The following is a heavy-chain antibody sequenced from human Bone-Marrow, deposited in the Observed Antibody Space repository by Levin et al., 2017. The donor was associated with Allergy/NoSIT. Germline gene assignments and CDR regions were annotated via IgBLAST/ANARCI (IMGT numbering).Heavy chain of an antibody. Sequence: ASVKVSCKASGYTFTSYDINWVRQATGQGLEWMGWMNPNSGNTGYAQKFQGRVTMTRNTSISTAYMELSSLRSEDTAVYYCARRSGRGYYYYDGMDVWGQGTTVTVSS. J-gene: IGHJ6*02. CDR2: MNPNSGNT. V-gene: IGHV1-8*01. D-gene: IGHD5-12*01. CDR1: GYTFTSYD. CDR3: ARRSGRGYYYYDGMDV.